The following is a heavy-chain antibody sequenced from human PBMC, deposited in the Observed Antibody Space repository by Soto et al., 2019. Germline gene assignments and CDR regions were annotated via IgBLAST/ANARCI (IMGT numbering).Heavy chain of an antibody. CDR2: IYYSGST. D-gene: IGHD3-3*01. V-gene: IGHV4-59*08. CDR3: ARLMAYDFWSGYHPVNWFDP. J-gene: IGHJ5*02. CDR1: GGSISSYY. Sequence: SETLSLTCTVSGGSISSYYWSWIRQPPGKGLEWIGYIYYSGSTNYNPSLKCRVTISVDTSKNQFSLKLSSVTAADTAVYYCARLMAYDFWSGYHPVNWFDPWGQGTLVTVSS.